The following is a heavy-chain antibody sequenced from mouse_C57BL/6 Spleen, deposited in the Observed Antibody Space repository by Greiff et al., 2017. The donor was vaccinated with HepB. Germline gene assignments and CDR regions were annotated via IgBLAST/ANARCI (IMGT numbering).Heavy chain of an antibody. V-gene: IGHV7-4*01. D-gene: IGHD2-2*01. J-gene: IGHJ4*01. Sequence: DVKLVESGGGLVQPGASLRLSCAASGFTFTDYYMSWVRQPPGKAPEWLALIRNKANGYTTEYTASVKGRFTISRDNSQNILYLQMNTLRAEDSATYYCVKAALIYYGYGAMDYWGQGTSVTVSS. CDR1: GFTFTDYY. CDR2: IRNKANGYTT. CDR3: VKAALIYYGYGAMDY.